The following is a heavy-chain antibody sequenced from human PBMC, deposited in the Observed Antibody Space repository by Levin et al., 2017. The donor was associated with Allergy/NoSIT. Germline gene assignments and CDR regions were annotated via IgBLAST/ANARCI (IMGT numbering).Heavy chain of an antibody. CDR2: IYYSGST. CDR1: GGSISSGDYY. V-gene: IGHV4-30-4*01. J-gene: IGHJ3*02. Sequence: SETLSLTCTVSGGSISSGDYYWSWIRQPPGKGLEWIGYIYYSGSTYYNPSLKSRVTISVDTSKNQFSLKLSSVTAADTAVYYCARGDIVVVVAATVSAFDIWGQGTMVTVSS. D-gene: IGHD2-15*01. CDR3: ARGDIVVVVAATVSAFDI.